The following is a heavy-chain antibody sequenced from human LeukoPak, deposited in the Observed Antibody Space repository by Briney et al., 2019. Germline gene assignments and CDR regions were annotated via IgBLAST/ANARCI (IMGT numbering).Heavy chain of an antibody. V-gene: IGHV3-48*02. CDR2: ISSSSDTI. J-gene: IGHJ4*02. CDR3: ARDGYCSSGSCYGSYDY. Sequence: PGGSLRLSCAASGFIFSKYSMHWVRQAPRKGLEWVSYISSSSDTIYYADSVKGRFTISRDNAKNSLYLQMNSLRDEDTAVYYCARDGYCSSGSCYGSYDYWGQGTLVTVSS. CDR1: GFIFSKYS. D-gene: IGHD2-15*01.